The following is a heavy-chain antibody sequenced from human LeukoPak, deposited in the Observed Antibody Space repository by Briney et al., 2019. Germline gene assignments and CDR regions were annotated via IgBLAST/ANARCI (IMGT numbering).Heavy chain of an antibody. Sequence: PSETLSLTCAVYGGSFSGYYWSWIRQPPGKGLEWIGEINHSGSTNYNPSLKSRVTISVDTSKNQFSLKLSSVTAADTAVYYCARGAPRITMVRGVIRYYFDYWGQGTLVTVPS. D-gene: IGHD3-10*01. V-gene: IGHV4-34*01. CDR2: INHSGST. CDR3: ARGAPRITMVRGVIRYYFDY. J-gene: IGHJ4*02. CDR1: GGSFSGYY.